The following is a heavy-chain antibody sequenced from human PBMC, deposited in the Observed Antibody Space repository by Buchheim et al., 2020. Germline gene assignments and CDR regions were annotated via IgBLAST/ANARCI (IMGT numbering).Heavy chain of an antibody. CDR1: GGSISSGGYY. J-gene: IGHJ4*02. V-gene: IGHV4-31*03. CDR2: IYYSGST. Sequence: QVQLQESGPGLVKPSQTLSLTCTVSGGSISSGGYYWSWIRQPPGKGLEWIGYIYYSGSTYYNPSLKSRVTISVDTSKNQFSLKLSSVTAADTAVYYCARGRGNRYYYDSSGTAYFDYWGQGTL. D-gene: IGHD3-22*01. CDR3: ARGRGNRYYYDSSGTAYFDY.